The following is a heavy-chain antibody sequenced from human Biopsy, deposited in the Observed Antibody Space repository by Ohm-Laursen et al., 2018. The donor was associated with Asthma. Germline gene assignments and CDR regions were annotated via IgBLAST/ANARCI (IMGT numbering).Heavy chain of an antibody. V-gene: IGHV1-69*13. D-gene: IGHD2-21*01. Sequence: ASVKVSCNASGGTFSSDAISWVRQAPGQGLEWMGGIMPIFGTPNYAQKFQQRLTITADDSTTTVYMELSSLKLEDTAVYFCARSYCGGDCYSPFDYWGQGSLVTVSS. CDR3: ARSYCGGDCYSPFDY. J-gene: IGHJ4*02. CDR2: IMPIFGTP. CDR1: GGTFSSDA.